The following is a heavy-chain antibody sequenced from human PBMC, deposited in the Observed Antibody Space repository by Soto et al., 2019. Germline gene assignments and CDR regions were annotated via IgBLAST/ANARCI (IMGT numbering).Heavy chain of an antibody. CDR2: LYDVFGS. J-gene: IGHJ3*01. CDR1: GLTVSGTKY. CDR3: ASWHEREHAYDV. V-gene: IGHV3-53*01. Sequence: DVQLVESGGGLIQPGESLRLSCAAFGLTVSGTKYVAWVRQAPGKGLEWVSALYDVFGSFYADSVKGRFTTSTDRSKSTVYLQMNDLRPDDTAVYYCASWHEREHAYDVWGQGTTVIVSS. D-gene: IGHD1-1*01.